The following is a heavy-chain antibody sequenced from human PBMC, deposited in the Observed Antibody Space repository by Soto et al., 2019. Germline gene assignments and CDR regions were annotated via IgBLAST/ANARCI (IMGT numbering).Heavy chain of an antibody. CDR2: INTDGTGT. J-gene: IGHJ4*01. CDR3: TRDRPDPQHSSDY. V-gene: IGHV3-74*01. CDR1: GFIFNSDW. Sequence: PGGSLRLSCAASGFIFNSDWLHWVRPPPGKGLEWVSRINTDGTGTSYADSVTGRFTIFRDNARNTLHLQMKNLRDEDPAIYFRTRDRPDPQHSSDYWRHGNLVTVS. D-gene: IGHD5-18*01.